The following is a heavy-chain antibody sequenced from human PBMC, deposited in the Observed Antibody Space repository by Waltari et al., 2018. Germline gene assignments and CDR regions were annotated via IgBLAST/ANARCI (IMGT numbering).Heavy chain of an antibody. Sequence: EVQLLESGGGLVQPGGSLRLSCAASGFTFSSYAMSWVPQAPGKGLEWVEASSGSGRSTYYADSVKGRLTIARDNSKNTLYLQMNSLRAEDTAVYYCAKTTGRISFYWGQGTLVTVSS. CDR3: AKTTGRISFY. V-gene: IGHV3-23*01. J-gene: IGHJ4*02. CDR2: SSGSGRST. CDR1: GFTFSSYA.